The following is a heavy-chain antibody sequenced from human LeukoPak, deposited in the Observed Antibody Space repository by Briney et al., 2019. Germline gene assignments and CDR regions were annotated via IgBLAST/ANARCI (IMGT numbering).Heavy chain of an antibody. J-gene: IGHJ5*02. CDR3: AKLGSGTNNWFDP. Sequence: SETLSLTCTVSGGSISNYYWTWLRQPPGKGLEWVGYIYYSGSTNYNPSLKSRVTISVDTSKNQFSLKLSSVTATDTAVYYCAKLGSGTNNWFDPWGQGTLVTVSS. V-gene: IGHV4-59*08. D-gene: IGHD3-10*01. CDR1: GGSISNYY. CDR2: IYYSGST.